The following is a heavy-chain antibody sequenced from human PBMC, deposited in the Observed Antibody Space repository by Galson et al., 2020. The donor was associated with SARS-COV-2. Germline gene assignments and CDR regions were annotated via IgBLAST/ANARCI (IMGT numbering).Heavy chain of an antibody. Sequence: GESLKIPCAASGFTFSSYGMHWVRQAPGKGLEWVAVISYDGSNKYYADSVKGRFTISRDNSKNTLYLQMTSLRDEYTAVYYCAKDRPYEYVWGSLDSWGQGSLVTVSS. CDR1: GFTFSSYG. CDR2: ISYDGSNK. J-gene: IGHJ4*02. D-gene: IGHD3-16*01. V-gene: IGHV3-30*18. CDR3: AKDRPYEYVWGSLDS.